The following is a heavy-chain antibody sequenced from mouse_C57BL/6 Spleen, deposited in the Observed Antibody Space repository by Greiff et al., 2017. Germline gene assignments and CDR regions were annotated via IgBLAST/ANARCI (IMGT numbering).Heavy chain of an antibody. Sequence: EVQLVESGGGLVKPGGSLKLSCAASGFTFSDYGMHWVRQAPEKGLEWVAYISSGSSTIYYADSLKGRFIISRDNAKNILFLQMTSLRSEDTAMYCCASGKYHWYFDVWGTGTTVTVAS. CDR3: ASGKYHWYFDV. J-gene: IGHJ1*03. V-gene: IGHV5-17*01. CDR1: GFTFSDYG. CDR2: ISSGSSTI. D-gene: IGHD2-10*02.